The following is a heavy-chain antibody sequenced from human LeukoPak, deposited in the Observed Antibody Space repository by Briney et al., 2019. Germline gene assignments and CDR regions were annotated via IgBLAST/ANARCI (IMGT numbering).Heavy chain of an antibody. CDR1: GFTFSSYD. Sequence: AGGSLRLSCAASGFTFSSYDMSWVRQAPGKGLEWVFSITLSGANTFYADSVMGRFTISRDNSKNTLYLQMNSLSAEDTAVYYCAKRGNPAVGHHYLNVWGEGTPVSVSS. CDR3: AKRGNPAVGHHYLNV. J-gene: IGHJ6*03. CDR2: ITLSGANT. V-gene: IGHV3-23*01. D-gene: IGHD2-2*01.